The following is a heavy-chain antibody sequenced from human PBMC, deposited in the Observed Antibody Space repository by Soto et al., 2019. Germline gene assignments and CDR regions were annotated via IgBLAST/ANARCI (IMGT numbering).Heavy chain of an antibody. CDR1: GGSISSSSYY. J-gene: IGHJ5*02. CDR3: ARLFLTDYDILTGYYSGWFDP. V-gene: IGHV4-39*01. Sequence: SETLSLTCTVSGGSISSSSYYWGWIRQPPGKGLEWIGSIYYSGSTYYNPSLKSRVTISVDTSKNQFSLKLSSVTAADTAVYYCARLFLTDYDILTGYYSGWFDPWGQGTLVTVS. D-gene: IGHD3-9*01. CDR2: IYYSGST.